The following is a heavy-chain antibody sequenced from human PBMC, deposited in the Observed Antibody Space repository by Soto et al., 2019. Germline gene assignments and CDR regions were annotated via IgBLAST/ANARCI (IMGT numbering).Heavy chain of an antibody. V-gene: IGHV4-39*01. D-gene: IGHD2-2*02. CDR3: DP. Sequence: SETLSLTCTVSGVSISSGGHYWGWIRQPPGKGLEWIGSIYYRGNTYYNPSISTAYMELNRLRSDDTAVYYCARILVPSTIGWFDPWGQGTLVTVSS. CDR1: GVSISSGGHY. J-gene: IGHJ5*02. CDR2: IYYRGNT.